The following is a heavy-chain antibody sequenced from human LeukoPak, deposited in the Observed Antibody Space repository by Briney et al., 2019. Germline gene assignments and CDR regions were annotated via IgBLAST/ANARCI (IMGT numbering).Heavy chain of an antibody. CDR1: GFTFGTST. CDR2: INSNGGST. D-gene: IGHD2-2*01. J-gene: IGHJ4*02. V-gene: IGHV3-23*01. CDR3: AKDRGVVVPAPLY. Sequence: PGGSLRLSCTTSGFTFGTSTMTWVRKAPGKGLEWVSTINSNGGSTYYVSSVKGRFTISRDNSRNTLYLRMSSLRAEDTAVYYCAKDRGVVVPAPLYWGQGTLVTVSS.